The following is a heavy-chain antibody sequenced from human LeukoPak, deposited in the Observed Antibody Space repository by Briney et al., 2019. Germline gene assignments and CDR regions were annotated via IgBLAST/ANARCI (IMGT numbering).Heavy chain of an antibody. Sequence: GGSLRLSCAASGFTFSSYAMTWVRQAPGKGLEWVSVISAGGGSTYYADSVKGRFTISRDNSKNTLHLQMNSLRAEDTAVYYCAKDLGLIAARPGWFDPWGQGTLVTVSS. D-gene: IGHD6-6*01. V-gene: IGHV3-23*01. CDR2: ISAGGGST. CDR1: GFTFSSYA. J-gene: IGHJ5*02. CDR3: AKDLGLIAARPGWFDP.